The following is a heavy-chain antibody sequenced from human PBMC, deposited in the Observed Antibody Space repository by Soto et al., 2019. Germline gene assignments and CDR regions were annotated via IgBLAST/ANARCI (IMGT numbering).Heavy chain of an antibody. V-gene: IGHV3-48*03. CDR2: MSFSGSSI. J-gene: IGHJ4*02. CDR1: GFTFRSYG. Sequence: PGGSLRLSCAAYGFTFRSYGMHWVRQAPGKGLEWVSYMSFSGSSIYYADSVKGRFTISRDNAKNTLFLQMNSLRDEDTAVYYCASGPSAGYIYGSNWGFLAYWGQGTLVTVSS. D-gene: IGHD5-18*01. CDR3: ASGPSAGYIYGSNWGFLAY.